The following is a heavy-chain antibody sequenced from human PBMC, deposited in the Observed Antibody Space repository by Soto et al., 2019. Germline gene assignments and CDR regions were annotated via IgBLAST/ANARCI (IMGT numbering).Heavy chain of an antibody. Sequence: ASVKVSCKASGGTFSSYAISWVRQAPGQGLEWMGGIIPIFGTANYAQKFQGRVTITADESTSTAYIEMSSLRSEDTAVYYCASSVYREGYRRAGLYYGMDVWGKGTTVTVS. J-gene: IGHJ6*04. D-gene: IGHD1-26*01. CDR2: IIPIFGTA. CDR3: ASSVYREGYRRAGLYYGMDV. CDR1: GGTFSSYA. V-gene: IGHV1-69*13.